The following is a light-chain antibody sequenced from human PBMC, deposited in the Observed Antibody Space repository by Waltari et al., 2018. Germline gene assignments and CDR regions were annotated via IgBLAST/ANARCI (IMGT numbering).Light chain of an antibody. CDR2: SNN. J-gene: IGLJ2*01. CDR1: SSNIGAAYE. CDR3: TSYDRGLSDLV. V-gene: IGLV1-40*01. Sequence: QSELTQPPSVSGAAGRRVTHSCTGSSSNIGAAYEVHWYQHLPRKAPRLLIFSNNNRPSGVPDRFSASKSGTSASLAITGLQADDEGDYYCTSYDRGLSDLVFGGGTKLTVL.